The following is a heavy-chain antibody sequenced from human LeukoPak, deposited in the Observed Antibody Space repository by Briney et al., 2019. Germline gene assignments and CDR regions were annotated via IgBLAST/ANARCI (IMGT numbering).Heavy chain of an antibody. J-gene: IGHJ5*02. CDR3: ARDADRPYYYGSGSYYEWWFAP. CDR1: GGSFSGYY. Sequence: SETLSLTCAVYGGSFSGYYWSWIRQPPGKGLEWIGEINHSGSTYYNPPLKSRVTISVDTSKNQFSLKLSSVTAADTAVYYCARDADRPYYYGSGSYYEWWFAPWGQGTLVTVSS. D-gene: IGHD3-10*01. CDR2: INHSGST. V-gene: IGHV4-34*01.